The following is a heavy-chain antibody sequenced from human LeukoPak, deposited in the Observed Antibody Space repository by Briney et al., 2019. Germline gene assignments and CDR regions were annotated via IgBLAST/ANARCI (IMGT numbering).Heavy chain of an antibody. Sequence: GGSLRLSCAASGFTFSSYEMNWVRQAPGKGLEWVSYISSSGSTIYYADSVKGRFTISRDNSKNTLYLQMNSLRAEDTAVYYCATYRQVLLPFESWGQGTLVTVSS. D-gene: IGHD2-8*02. CDR3: ATYRQVLLPFES. V-gene: IGHV3-48*03. CDR2: ISSSGSTI. J-gene: IGHJ4*02. CDR1: GFTFSSYE.